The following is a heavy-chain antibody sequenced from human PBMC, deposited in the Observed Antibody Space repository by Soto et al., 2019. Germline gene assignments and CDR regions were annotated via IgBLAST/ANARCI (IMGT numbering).Heavy chain of an antibody. Sequence: QITLKESGPTLVKPTQTLTLTCTFSGFSLSTSGVGVGWIRQPPGKALEWLALIYWDDDKRYSPSLKSRLTIPKDTSKDQVVHTIANTDPEDTATNDCAHSGDIVLVPAARPIMGFDYGGQGTLVTVSS. D-gene: IGHD2-2*01. V-gene: IGHV2-5*02. CDR3: AHSGDIVLVPAARPIMGFDY. J-gene: IGHJ4*02. CDR1: GFSLSTSGVG. CDR2: IYWDDDK.